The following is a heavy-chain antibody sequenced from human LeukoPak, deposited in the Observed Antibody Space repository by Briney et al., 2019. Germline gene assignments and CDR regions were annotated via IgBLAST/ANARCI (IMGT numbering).Heavy chain of an antibody. J-gene: IGHJ5*02. D-gene: IGHD2-15*01. Sequence: SGGSLRLSCAASGFTFSDYYMSWIRQAPGKGLEWVSYISSSGSTIYYADSVKGRFTISRDNAKNSLYLQMNSLRAEDTAVYYCARVRRAANGEWFDPWGQGTLVTVSS. V-gene: IGHV3-11*01. CDR2: ISSSGSTI. CDR1: GFTFSDYY. CDR3: ARVRRAANGEWFDP.